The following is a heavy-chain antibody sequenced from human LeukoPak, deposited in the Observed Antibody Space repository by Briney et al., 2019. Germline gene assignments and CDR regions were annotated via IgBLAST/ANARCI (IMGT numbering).Heavy chain of an antibody. CDR2: IGGSGGST. CDR1: GFTFSSYA. Sequence: GGSLRLSCAASGFTFSSYAMYWVRQAPGKGLEWVSAIGGSGGSTYYADSVKGRFTISRDNSKNTLYLQMNSLRAEDTAVYYCARVLRGGFDPWGQGTLVTVSS. J-gene: IGHJ5*02. D-gene: IGHD2-15*01. V-gene: IGHV3-23*01. CDR3: ARVLRGGFDP.